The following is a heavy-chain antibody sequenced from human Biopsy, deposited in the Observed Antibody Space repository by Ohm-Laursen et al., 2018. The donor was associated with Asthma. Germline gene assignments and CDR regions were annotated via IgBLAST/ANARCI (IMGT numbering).Heavy chain of an antibody. J-gene: IGHJ5*02. D-gene: IGHD3-9*01. CDR1: GFTFGDYC. Sequence: SLRLSCAASGFTFGDYCMSWVRQVPGQGLEWVAVISYDGSTKYYADSVKGRFTISRDNSKNTLYLQMSSLRVEDTAVYYCAKAERYFDWYWFDPWGQGTLVTVSS. CDR3: AKAERYFDWYWFDP. CDR2: ISYDGSTK. V-gene: IGHV3-30*18.